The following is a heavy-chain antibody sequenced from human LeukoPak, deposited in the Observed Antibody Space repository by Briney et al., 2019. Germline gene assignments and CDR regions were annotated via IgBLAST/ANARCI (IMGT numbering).Heavy chain of an antibody. V-gene: IGHV1-2*02. CDR1: VYTFTGYY. Sequence: ASVKVSCKASVYTFTGYYMHGVRPAPGRGLEWMGWVYPNSGGTNYAQKFQGRVTMTRDTSISTAFMELSRLRSDDTAFYYCARGDYYGSGSPLDYWGQGTLVTVSS. J-gene: IGHJ4*02. D-gene: IGHD3-10*01. CDR2: VYPNSGGT. CDR3: ARGDYYGSGSPLDY.